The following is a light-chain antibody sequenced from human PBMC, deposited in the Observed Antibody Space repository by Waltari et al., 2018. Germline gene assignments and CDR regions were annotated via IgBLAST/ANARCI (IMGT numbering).Light chain of an antibody. J-gene: IGKJ2*01. CDR3: QQYNDWPYT. Sequence: EVLLTQSPATLSVSPGGRATLSCRASQSVNDNLAWYQQKPGQPPRLLIYRASTGATGIPARFGGSGSGTDFTLTISSLQSEDFAVYFCQQYNDWPYTFGQGTKLEIK. V-gene: IGKV3-15*01. CDR2: RAS. CDR1: QSVNDN.